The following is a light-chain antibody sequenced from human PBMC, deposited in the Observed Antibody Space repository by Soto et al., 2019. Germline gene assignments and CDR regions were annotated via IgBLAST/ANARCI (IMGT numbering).Light chain of an antibody. Sequence: DIQLTQSPPFLSASVGDRVTITCRASQGISSYLAWYQQKAGKAPNLLIYGASTLQSGVPSRFSGSGSGTEFTLTISSLQPEDFATYYCQQLNSYPSLTFGGGTKVDIK. V-gene: IGKV1-9*01. CDR2: GAS. CDR1: QGISSY. CDR3: QQLNSYPSLT. J-gene: IGKJ4*01.